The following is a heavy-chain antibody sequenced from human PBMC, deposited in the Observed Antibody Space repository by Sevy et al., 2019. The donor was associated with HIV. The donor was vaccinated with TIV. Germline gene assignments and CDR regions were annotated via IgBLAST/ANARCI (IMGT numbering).Heavy chain of an antibody. Sequence: GGSLRLSCAASGFTFSSYWMSWVRQAPGKGLEWVANIKQDGSEKYYVDSVKGRFTISRDNAKNSLYLQMNGLRAEDTAVYYCARTSGAGAFDIWGQGTMVTVSS. CDR1: GFTFSSYW. V-gene: IGHV3-7*01. CDR3: ARTSGAGAFDI. D-gene: IGHD7-27*01. J-gene: IGHJ3*02. CDR2: IKQDGSEK.